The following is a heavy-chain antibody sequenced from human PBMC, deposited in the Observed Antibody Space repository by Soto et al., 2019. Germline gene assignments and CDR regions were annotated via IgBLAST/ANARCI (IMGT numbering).Heavy chain of an antibody. V-gene: IGHV4-34*01. CDR1: GGSFSGYY. D-gene: IGHD3-16*02. Sequence: NPSETLSLTCAVYGGSFSGYYWSWIRQPPGKGLEWIGEINHSGSTNYNPSLKSRVTISVDTSKNQFSLRLSSVTAADTAVYYCARGLYYDYVWGSYRKFDPWGQGTLVTVSS. J-gene: IGHJ5*02. CDR2: INHSGST. CDR3: ARGLYYDYVWGSYRKFDP.